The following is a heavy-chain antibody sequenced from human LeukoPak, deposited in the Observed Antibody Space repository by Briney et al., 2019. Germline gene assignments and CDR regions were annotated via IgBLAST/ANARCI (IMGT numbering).Heavy chain of an antibody. CDR3: ARYSYGSSFDY. J-gene: IGHJ4*02. V-gene: IGHV4-4*09. CDR1: GGSISSYY. CDR2: IYTSGST. Sequence: SSETLSLTCTVSGGSISSYYWSWIRQPPGKGLEWIGYIYTSGSTNYNPSLKSRVTISVDTSKNQFSLKLSSVTAADTAVYSCARYSYGSSFDYWGQGTLVTVSS. D-gene: IGHD5-18*01.